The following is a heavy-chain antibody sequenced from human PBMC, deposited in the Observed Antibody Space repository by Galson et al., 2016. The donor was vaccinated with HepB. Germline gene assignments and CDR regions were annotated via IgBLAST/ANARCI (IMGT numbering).Heavy chain of an antibody. V-gene: IGHV3-74*01. J-gene: IGHJ4*02. Sequence: SLRLSCAASGFTFRTYWMHWVRQAPGKGLVWVSRINSDGTTTNYADSVKGRFTISRDNAKNTVYLEMNSLRAEDTAVYYCARRGDLDFWGQGTQVTVSS. CDR1: GFTFRTYW. CDR3: ARRGDLDF. D-gene: IGHD2-21*02. CDR2: INSDGTTT.